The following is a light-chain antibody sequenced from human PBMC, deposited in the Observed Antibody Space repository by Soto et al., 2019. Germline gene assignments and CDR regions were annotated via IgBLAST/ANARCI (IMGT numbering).Light chain of an antibody. CDR1: SSDIGAFNY. Sequence: QSLLTQPASVSGSPGQSITISCTGTSSDIGAFNYVSWYQQHPGKAPKLIIYAVSNRPSGVSERFSGSKSDSTASLSISGLQAEDEADYYCCSYASTSTYVFGPGTKVTVL. CDR2: AVS. V-gene: IGLV2-14*01. CDR3: CSYASTSTYV. J-gene: IGLJ1*01.